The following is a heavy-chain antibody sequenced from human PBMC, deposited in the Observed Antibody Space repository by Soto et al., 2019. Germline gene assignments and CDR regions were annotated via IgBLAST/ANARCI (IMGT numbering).Heavy chain of an antibody. CDR2: ISGSGGST. CDR3: AKIDYYDSSGPLAY. D-gene: IGHD3-22*01. J-gene: IGHJ4*02. Sequence: GGSLRLSCAASGFTFSSYAMSWVRQAPGKGLEWVSAISGSGGSTYYADSVKGRFTISRDNSKNTLYLQMNSLRAEDTAVYYWAKIDYYDSSGPLAYWAQGTLVTVSS. V-gene: IGHV3-23*01. CDR1: GFTFSSYA.